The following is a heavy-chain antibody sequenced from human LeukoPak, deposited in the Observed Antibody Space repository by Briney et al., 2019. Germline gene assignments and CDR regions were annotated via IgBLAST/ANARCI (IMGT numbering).Heavy chain of an antibody. CDR3: ARDSRDYSNPEAFDY. D-gene: IGHD4-11*01. CDR2: ISSSSSYI. V-gene: IGHV3-21*01. CDR1: GFTFSSYS. Sequence: PGGSLRLSCAASGFTFSSYSMDWVRQAPGKGLEGVSSISSSSSYIYYADSVKGRFTISRDNAKNSLYLQMNSLRAEDTAVYYCARDSRDYSNPEAFDYWGQGTLVTVSS. J-gene: IGHJ4*02.